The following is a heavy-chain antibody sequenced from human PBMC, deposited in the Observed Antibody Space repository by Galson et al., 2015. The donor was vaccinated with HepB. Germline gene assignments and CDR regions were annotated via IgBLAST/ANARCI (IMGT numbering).Heavy chain of an antibody. V-gene: IGHV3-23*01. J-gene: IGHJ4*02. D-gene: IGHD2/OR15-2a*01. Sequence: SLRLSCAVSGLSFDIHAMNWVRLAPGKGLQWVSTISTSGADTYYTDSVKGRFTISRDNAKNSLYLQMNSLRAEDTALYYCATVAGFRYLDYWGQGILVTVSS. CDR2: ISTSGADT. CDR3: ATVAGFRYLDY. CDR1: GLSFDIHA.